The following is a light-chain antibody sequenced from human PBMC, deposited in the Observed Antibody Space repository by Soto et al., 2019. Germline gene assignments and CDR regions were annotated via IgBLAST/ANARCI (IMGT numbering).Light chain of an antibody. Sequence: EIVMTQSPATLSVSPGERATLSCRASQSVSSNFAWYQQKPGQAPRLLIFGASTRATGIPARFSGGGSGTEFTLTISSLQSEDVAVYYCQQYNNWPRTFGQGTKVEI. CDR2: GAS. J-gene: IGKJ1*01. CDR1: QSVSSN. V-gene: IGKV3-15*01. CDR3: QQYNNWPRT.